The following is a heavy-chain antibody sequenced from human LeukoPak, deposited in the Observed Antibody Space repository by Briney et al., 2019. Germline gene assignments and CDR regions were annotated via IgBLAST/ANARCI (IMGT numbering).Heavy chain of an antibody. CDR1: GGTFSSHA. D-gene: IGHD3-22*01. CDR3: ANYYDSSGYYPLHFDY. V-gene: IGHV1-69*05. J-gene: IGHJ4*02. CDR2: IIPIFGTA. Sequence: ASVKVSCKASGGTFSSHAISWVRQAPGQGLEWMGGIIPIFGTANYAQKFQGRVTITTDESTSTAYMELSSLRSEDTAVYYCANYYDSSGYYPLHFDYWGQGTLVTVSS.